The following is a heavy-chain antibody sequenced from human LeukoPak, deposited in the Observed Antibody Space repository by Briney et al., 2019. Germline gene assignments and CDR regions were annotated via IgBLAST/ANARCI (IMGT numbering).Heavy chain of an antibody. CDR3: ARTSGPHRDAFDI. CDR2: IIPIFGTA. Sequence: SVKVSCKASGGTFSSYAISWVRQAPGQGLEWMGGIIPIFGTANYAQKFQGRVTITTDESTSTACMELSSLRSEDTAVYYCARTSGPHRDAFDIWGQGTMVTVSS. V-gene: IGHV1-69*05. CDR1: GGTFSSYA. D-gene: IGHD6-19*01. J-gene: IGHJ3*02.